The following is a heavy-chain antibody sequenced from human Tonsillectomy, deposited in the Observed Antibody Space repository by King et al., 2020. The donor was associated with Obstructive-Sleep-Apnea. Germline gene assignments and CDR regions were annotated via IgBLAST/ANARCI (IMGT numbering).Heavy chain of an antibody. Sequence: VQLVESGGGVVQPGRSLRLSCAASGFTFSSYAMHWVRQAPGEGLEWVAVISYDGSNKYYADSVKGRFTISRDNSKNTLYLQMNSSGAEDTAVYNCACSGSCIGGSCYRVDASVYFYYGMDVWGQGTTVTVSS. CDR3: ACSGSCIGGSCYRVDASVYFYYGMDV. V-gene: IGHV3-30*04. D-gene: IGHD2-15*01. CDR1: GFTFSSYA. J-gene: IGHJ6*02. CDR2: ISYDGSNK.